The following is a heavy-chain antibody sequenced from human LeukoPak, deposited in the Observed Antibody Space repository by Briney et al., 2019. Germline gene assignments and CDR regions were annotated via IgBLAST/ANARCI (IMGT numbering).Heavy chain of an antibody. J-gene: IGHJ4*02. CDR1: GFTVSSNY. CDR3: ARVREIPGGGYDSLDY. D-gene: IGHD5-12*01. Sequence: GGSLRLSCAASGFTVSSNYMSWVRQAPGKGLEWVSVIYSGGSTYYADSVKGRFTISRDNSKNTLYLQMNSLRAEDTAVYYCARVREIPGGGYDSLDYWGQGTLVTVSS. CDR2: IYSGGST. V-gene: IGHV3-66*01.